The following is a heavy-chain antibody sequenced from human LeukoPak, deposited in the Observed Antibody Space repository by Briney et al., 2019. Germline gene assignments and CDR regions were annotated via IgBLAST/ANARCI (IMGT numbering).Heavy chain of an antibody. J-gene: IGHJ2*01. CDR1: GYTFTSYG. V-gene: IGHV1-18*01. D-gene: IGHD4-17*01. CDR3: ARDRAFYGDYGLDWYFDL. Sequence: GASVKVSCKASGYTFTSYGISWVRQAPGQGLEWMGWISAYNGNTNYAQKLQGRVTMTTDTSTSTAYMELRSLRSDDTAVYYCARDRAFYGDYGLDWYFDLWGRGTLVTVSS. CDR2: ISAYNGNT.